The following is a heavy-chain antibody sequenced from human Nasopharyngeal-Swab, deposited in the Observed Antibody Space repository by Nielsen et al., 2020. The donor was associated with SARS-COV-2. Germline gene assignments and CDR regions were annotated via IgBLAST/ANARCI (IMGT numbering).Heavy chain of an antibody. D-gene: IGHD6-13*01. CDR3: AKDPRIAAAGTAWFDP. J-gene: IGHJ5*02. CDR2: ISGSGGST. CDR1: GFTFSSYA. Sequence: GGSLRLSCAASGFTFSSYAMSWVRQAPGKGLEWVSAISGSGGSTYYADSVKGRFTISRDNSKNTLYLQMNSLRAEDTAVYYYAKDPRIAAAGTAWFDPWGQGTLVTVSS. V-gene: IGHV3-23*01.